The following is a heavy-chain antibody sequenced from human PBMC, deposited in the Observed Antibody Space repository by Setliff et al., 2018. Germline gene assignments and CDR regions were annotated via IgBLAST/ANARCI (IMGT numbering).Heavy chain of an antibody. CDR2: VNSDGSST. CDR3: ARTAGSSSASGFDY. V-gene: IGHV3-74*01. J-gene: IGHJ4*02. Sequence: PGGSLRLSCAASGFTFSTYTMNWVRQAPGKGLVWVSRVNSDGSSTTYADSVKGRFTMSRDNANNALYLQMNSLRAEDTAVYYCARTAGSSSASGFDYWGQGTLVTV. CDR1: GFTFSTYT. D-gene: IGHD2-15*01.